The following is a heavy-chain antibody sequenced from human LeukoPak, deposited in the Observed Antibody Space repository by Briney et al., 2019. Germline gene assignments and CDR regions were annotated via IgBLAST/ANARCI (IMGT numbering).Heavy chain of an antibody. Sequence: ASVKVSCKASGYTFTSYDINWVRQATGQGLEWMGWMNPNSGNTGYAQKFQGRVTITADESTSTAYMELSSLRSEDTAVYYCARAAWGYSYGSPNYYFDYWGQGTLVTVSS. CDR3: ARAAWGYSYGSPNYYFDY. J-gene: IGHJ4*02. V-gene: IGHV1-8*01. CDR1: GYTFTSYD. D-gene: IGHD5-18*01. CDR2: MNPNSGNT.